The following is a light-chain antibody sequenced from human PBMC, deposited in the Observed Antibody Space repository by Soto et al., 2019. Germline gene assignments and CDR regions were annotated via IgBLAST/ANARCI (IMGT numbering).Light chain of an antibody. J-gene: IGKJ4*01. Sequence: DIQMTQSPSTLSASLGDRVTITCRASRSISSWLAWYQQKPGKAPKLLIYKASTLKTGVPSRFSGSGSGTEFTLTISSLQPDDFATYYCQQYNSNPLTCGGGTKVEIK. V-gene: IGKV1-5*03. CDR3: QQYNSNPLT. CDR1: RSISSW. CDR2: KAS.